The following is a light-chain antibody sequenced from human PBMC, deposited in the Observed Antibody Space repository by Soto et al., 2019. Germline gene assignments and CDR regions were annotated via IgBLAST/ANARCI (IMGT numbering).Light chain of an antibody. Sequence: SPAAMTVSPHCGAPLSCMVSQSIRSNLAWYQQRPGQAPRLLMYGASTRADGIPARFTGNGSGTEFTLTISSLQSEDFALYYCQQYHIWPPWTSGQGTKVDIK. J-gene: IGKJ1*01. CDR2: GAS. V-gene: IGKV3-15*01. CDR3: QQYHIWPPWT. CDR1: QSIRSN.